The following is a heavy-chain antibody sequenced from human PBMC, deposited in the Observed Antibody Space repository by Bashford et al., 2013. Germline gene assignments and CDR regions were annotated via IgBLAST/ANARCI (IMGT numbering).Heavy chain of an antibody. Sequence: VRQAPGKGLEWVSGISGSGGSTNYADSVKGRFTISRDNSKNTLYLQMHSLRAEDTAVYYCAKTRATVVTPGGYYFDYWGQGTLVTVSS. D-gene: IGHD4-23*01. V-gene: IGHV3-23*01. CDR3: AKTRATVVTPGGYYFDY. J-gene: IGHJ4*02. CDR2: ISGSGGST.